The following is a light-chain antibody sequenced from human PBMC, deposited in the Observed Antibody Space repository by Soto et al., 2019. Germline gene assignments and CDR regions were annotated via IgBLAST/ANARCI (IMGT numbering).Light chain of an antibody. CDR3: QQYQSYSVS. Sequence: DIQMTQSPSTLSASVGDTVTITRRASQNLNDWLAWYQHKPGTAPKLLIYKASILDSGVPSRFSGSGSGTEFTLTISSLLPDDIATYYCQQYQSYSVSFGGGTKVEIK. CDR2: KAS. CDR1: QNLNDW. V-gene: IGKV1-5*03. J-gene: IGKJ4*01.